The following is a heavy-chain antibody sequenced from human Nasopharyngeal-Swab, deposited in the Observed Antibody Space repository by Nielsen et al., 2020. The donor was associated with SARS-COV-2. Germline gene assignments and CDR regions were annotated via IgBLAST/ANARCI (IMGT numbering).Heavy chain of an antibody. CDR1: GYTFTSYG. CDR2: ISAYNGNT. D-gene: IGHD3-22*01. Sequence: ASVKVSCKASGYTFTSYGISWVRQAPGQGLEWMGWISAYNGNTNYAQKLQGRVTMTTDTSTSTAYMELRSLRSDDTAVYYCARAITMIVVVPPAFDIWGQGTMVTVSS. CDR3: ARAITMIVVVPPAFDI. V-gene: IGHV1-18*01. J-gene: IGHJ3*02.